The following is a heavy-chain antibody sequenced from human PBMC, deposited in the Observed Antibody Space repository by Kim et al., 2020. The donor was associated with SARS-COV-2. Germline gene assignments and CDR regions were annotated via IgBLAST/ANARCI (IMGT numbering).Heavy chain of an antibody. V-gene: IGHV3-33*01. J-gene: IGHJ3*02. CDR1: GFTFSSYG. Sequence: GGSLRLSCAASGFTFSSYGMHWVRQAPGKGLEWVAVIWYDGSNKYYADSVKGRFTISRDNSKNTLYLQMNSLRAEDTAVYYCARGSRIADVYRAFDIWGQGTMVTVSS. D-gene: IGHD6-13*01. CDR2: IWYDGSNK. CDR3: ARGSRIADVYRAFDI.